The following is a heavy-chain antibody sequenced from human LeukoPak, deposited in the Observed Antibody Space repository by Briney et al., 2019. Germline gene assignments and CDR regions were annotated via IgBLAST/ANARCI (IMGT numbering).Heavy chain of an antibody. CDR2: INPDTGAT. D-gene: IGHD3-10*01. V-gene: IGHV1-2*02. Sequence: ASVKVSCNPSGYSFTCYYIHWVRQAPGQGLEWMGWINPDTGATKYGKKFQGRVTLTRDTSTRTAYMELSRLRSADTAMYYCARGGGSRSYWSYYFAMDIWGPGTTVIVSS. J-gene: IGHJ6*02. CDR3: ARGGGSRSYWSYYFAMDI. CDR1: GYSFTCYY.